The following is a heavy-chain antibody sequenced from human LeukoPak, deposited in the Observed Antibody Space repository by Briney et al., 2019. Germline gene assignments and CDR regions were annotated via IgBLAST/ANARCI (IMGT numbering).Heavy chain of an antibody. D-gene: IGHD6-13*01. CDR2: ISSSGSTI. J-gene: IGHJ4*02. CDR1: GFTFSDYY. CDR3: AKDIEVHLAAALDY. Sequence: PGGSLRLSCAASGFTFSDYYMSWIRQAPGKGLEWVSYISSSGSTIYYADSVKGRFTISRDNAKNSLYLQMNSLRAEDTALYYCAKDIEVHLAAALDYWGQGTLVTVSS. V-gene: IGHV3-11*01.